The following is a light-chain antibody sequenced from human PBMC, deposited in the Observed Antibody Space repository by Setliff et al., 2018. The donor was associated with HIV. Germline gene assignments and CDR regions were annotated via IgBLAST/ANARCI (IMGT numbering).Light chain of an antibody. Sequence: QSVLTQPASVSGSPGQSITISCTGTSSDVGGYNYVSWYQQHPGKAPKLMIYEVSNRPSGVSNPFSGSKSGNTASLTISGLQAEDEADYYCSSYTSSSTLSYVFGTGTKVTVL. J-gene: IGLJ1*01. CDR2: EVS. CDR1: SSDVGGYNY. V-gene: IGLV2-14*01. CDR3: SSYTSSSTLSYV.